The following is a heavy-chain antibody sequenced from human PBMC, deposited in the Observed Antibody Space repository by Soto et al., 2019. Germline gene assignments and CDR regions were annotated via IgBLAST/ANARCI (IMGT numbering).Heavy chain of an antibody. D-gene: IGHD5-12*01. J-gene: IGHJ4*02. CDR2: ISSNGGST. CDR1: GFTFSSYA. CDR3: ACDRVGLSLRASGYFDY. Sequence: EVQLVESGGGLVQPGGSLRLSCAASGFTFSSYAMHWVRQAPGKGLEYVSAISSNGGSTYYANSVKGRFTISRDNSKNTLYLQMGSLRVEDMAVYHCACDRVGLSLRASGYFDYWGQGTLVTVSS. V-gene: IGHV3-64*01.